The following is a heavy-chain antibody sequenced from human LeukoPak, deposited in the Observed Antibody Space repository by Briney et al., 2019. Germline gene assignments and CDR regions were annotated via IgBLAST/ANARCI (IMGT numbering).Heavy chain of an antibody. V-gene: IGHV4-59*01. J-gene: IGHJ5*02. Sequence: SETLSLTCTVSGGSISSYYWSWIRQPPGKGLEWIGYIYYSGSTNYNPSLKSRVTISVDTSKNQFSLKLSSATAADTAVYYCARDRTGYSSGWYNWFDPWGQGTLVTVSS. D-gene: IGHD6-19*01. CDR1: GGSISSYY. CDR3: ARDRTGYSSGWYNWFDP. CDR2: IYYSGST.